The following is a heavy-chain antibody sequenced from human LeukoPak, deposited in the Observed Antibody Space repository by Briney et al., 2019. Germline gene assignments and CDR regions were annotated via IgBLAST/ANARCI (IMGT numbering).Heavy chain of an antibody. CDR2: IYHSGST. J-gene: IGHJ4*02. CDR3: ARDLAAAATE. CDR1: GYSISSGYY. D-gene: IGHD6-13*01. Sequence: SETLSLTCTVSGYSISSGYYWGWIRQPPGKGLEWIGSIYHSGSTYYNPSLKSRVTISVDTSKNQFSLKLSSVTAADTAVYYCARDLAAAATEWGQGTLVTVSS. V-gene: IGHV4-38-2*02.